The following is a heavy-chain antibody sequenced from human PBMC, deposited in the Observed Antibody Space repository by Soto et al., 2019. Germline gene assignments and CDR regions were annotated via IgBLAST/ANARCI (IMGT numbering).Heavy chain of an antibody. CDR1: GGSISSADYY. D-gene: IGHD3-22*01. Sequence: SETLSLTCTVSGGSISSADYYWSWIRQAPGRGLQWIGYIHSSGSIYYNPSLKSRATMSIDTAGNQFSLNVSSVTVADTAVYYCARDLDGLHDDTSGSCPWPWWGQGTLVTVSS. V-gene: IGHV4-30-4*01. J-gene: IGHJ1*01. CDR2: IHSSGSI. CDR3: ARDLDGLHDDTSGSCPWPW.